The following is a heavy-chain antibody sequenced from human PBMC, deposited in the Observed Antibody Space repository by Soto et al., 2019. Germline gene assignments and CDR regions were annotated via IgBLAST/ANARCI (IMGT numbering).Heavy chain of an antibody. Sequence: EVQLLESGGGLVQPGGSLRLSCSASEFTFSSYAMSWVRQAPGKGLEWVSTISGGGTDTYYADSVKGRFTISRDNSKNTLYVQVTSLRAKDTALYYCAKGRPYSSSPFDFWGQGTLVTVYS. J-gene: IGHJ4*02. CDR1: EFTFSSYA. CDR3: AKGRPYSSSPFDF. V-gene: IGHV3-23*01. D-gene: IGHD6-13*01. CDR2: ISGGGTDT.